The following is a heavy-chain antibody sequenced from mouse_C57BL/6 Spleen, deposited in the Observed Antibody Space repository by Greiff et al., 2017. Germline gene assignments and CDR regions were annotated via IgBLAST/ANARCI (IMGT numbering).Heavy chain of an antibody. J-gene: IGHJ3*01. CDR1: GYTFTSYW. CDR3: ARGYDGYYWFAY. V-gene: IGHV1-72*01. Sequence: QQSCKASGYTFTSYWMHWVKQRPGRGLEWIGRIDPNSGGTKYNEKFKSKATLTVDKPSSTAYMQLSSLTSEDSAVYYCARGYDGYYWFAYWGQGTLVTVSA. CDR2: IDPNSGGT. D-gene: IGHD2-3*01.